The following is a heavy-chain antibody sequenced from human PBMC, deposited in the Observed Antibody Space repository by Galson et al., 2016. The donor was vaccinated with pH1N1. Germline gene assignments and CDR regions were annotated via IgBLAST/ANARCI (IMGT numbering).Heavy chain of an antibody. V-gene: IGHV1-46*01. CDR1: GYIFTRDY. Sequence: SVKVSCKASGYIFTRDYFHWVRQAPGQGLEWMGVIDPSNGGTTYAQKFQARVTMTRDTSTSTVYLDLSRLRSEDTSVFYCTRDLGRRREFWGQGTLVTVSS. CDR2: IDPSNGGT. J-gene: IGHJ4*02. D-gene: IGHD1-26*01. CDR3: TRDLGRRREF.